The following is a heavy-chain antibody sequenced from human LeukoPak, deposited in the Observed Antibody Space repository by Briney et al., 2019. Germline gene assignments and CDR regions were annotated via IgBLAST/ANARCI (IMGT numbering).Heavy chain of an antibody. J-gene: IGHJ4*02. CDR1: GFTFSSYG. CDR3: ARVLGGYYSDY. Sequence: PGGSLRLSCAASGFTFSSYGMSWVRQAPGKGLEWVSAINWNGGSIGYADSVKGRFTISRDNAKNSLYLQMNSLRAEDTALYHCARVLGGYYSDYWGQGTLVTVSS. V-gene: IGHV3-20*01. D-gene: IGHD1-26*01. CDR2: INWNGGSI.